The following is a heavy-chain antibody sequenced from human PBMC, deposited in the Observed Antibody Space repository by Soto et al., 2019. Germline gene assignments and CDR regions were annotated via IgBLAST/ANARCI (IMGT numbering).Heavy chain of an antibody. CDR3: AREIDGYYGMDV. Sequence: QVQLVQSGAEVKKPGSSVEVSCKASGGTFSTDSISWVRQAPGQGLEWMGGIIPMFGTANNAQKFQGRVTITADESTSTAYMELGSLRSEDTAVYFCAREIDGYYGMDVWGQGTTVTVAS. J-gene: IGHJ6*02. CDR2: IIPMFGTA. CDR1: GGTFSTDS. V-gene: IGHV1-69*12.